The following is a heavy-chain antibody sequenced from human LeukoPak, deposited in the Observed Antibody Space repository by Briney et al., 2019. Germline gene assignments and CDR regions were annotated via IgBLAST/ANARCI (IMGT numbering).Heavy chain of an antibody. CDR2: IYTSGST. CDR1: GGSISSYY. V-gene: IGHV4-4*07. Sequence: SETLSLTCTVSGGSISSYYWSWIRQPAGKGLEWIGRIYTSGSTNYNPSLKSRVTMSVDTSKNQFSLKLSSVTAADTAVYYCARENSSWRRGAFDYWGQGTLVTVSS. D-gene: IGHD6-13*01. J-gene: IGHJ4*02. CDR3: ARENSSWRRGAFDY.